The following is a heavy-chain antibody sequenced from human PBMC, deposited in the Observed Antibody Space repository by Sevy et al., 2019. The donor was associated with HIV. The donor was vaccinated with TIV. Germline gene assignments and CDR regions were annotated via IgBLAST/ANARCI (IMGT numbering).Heavy chain of an antibody. CDR2: ISYDGSNK. D-gene: IGHD5-18*01. CDR1: GFIFSSYG. Sequence: GGSLRLSCAASGFIFSSYGMHWVRQAPGKGLEWVAVISYDGSNKYYADSVKGRFTISRDNSKNTLYLQMNSLRAEDTAVYYCAKDVDTAMVGGPFDYWGQGTLVTVSS. CDR3: AKDVDTAMVGGPFDY. V-gene: IGHV3-30*18. J-gene: IGHJ4*02.